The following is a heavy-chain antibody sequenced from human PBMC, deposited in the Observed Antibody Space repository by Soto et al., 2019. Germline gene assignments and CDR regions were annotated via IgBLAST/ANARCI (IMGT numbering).Heavy chain of an antibody. D-gene: IGHD2-15*01. J-gene: IGHJ3*02. CDR2: INAGNGDT. V-gene: IGHV1-3*01. CDR3: ARVSVGGYCSGGSCYLDAFDI. CDR1: GYTFTSYA. Sequence: ASVKVCCKASGYTFTSYAMHWVRQAPGQRLEWMGWINAGNGDTKYSQKFQGRVTITRDTSASTAYMELSSLRSEDTAVYYCARVSVGGYCSGGSCYLDAFDIWGQGTMVTVSS.